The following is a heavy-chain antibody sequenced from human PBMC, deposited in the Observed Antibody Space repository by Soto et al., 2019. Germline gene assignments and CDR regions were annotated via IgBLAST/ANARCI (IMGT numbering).Heavy chain of an antibody. Sequence: GGSLRLSCAASGFTFSSYSMNWVRQAPGKGLEWVSYISSSSTIYYADSVKGRFTISRDNAKNSLYLQMNSLRDEDTAVYYCARDSPGITMVRGVIRGYYYYGMDVWGQGTTVTVSS. J-gene: IGHJ6*02. CDR1: GFTFSSYS. V-gene: IGHV3-48*02. CDR2: ISSSSTI. CDR3: ARDSPGITMVRGVIRGYYYYGMDV. D-gene: IGHD3-10*01.